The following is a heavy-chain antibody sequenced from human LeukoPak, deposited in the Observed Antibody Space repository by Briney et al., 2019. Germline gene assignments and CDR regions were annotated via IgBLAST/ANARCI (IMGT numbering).Heavy chain of an antibody. CDR2: IKQDGSEK. CDR3: ARDSARYDFWSGYYMSY. CDR1: GFTFSSYW. Sequence: GGSLRLSCAASGFTFSSYWMSWVRQAPGKGLEWVANIKQDGSEKYYVDSVKGRFTISRDNAKNSLYLQMNSLRAEDTAVFYCARDSARYDFWSGYYMSYWGQGTLVTVSS. V-gene: IGHV3-7*01. D-gene: IGHD3-3*01. J-gene: IGHJ4*02.